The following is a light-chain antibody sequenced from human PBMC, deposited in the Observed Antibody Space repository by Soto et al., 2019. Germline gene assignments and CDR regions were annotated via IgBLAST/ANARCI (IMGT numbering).Light chain of an antibody. CDR3: QQYGSSHQT. CDR2: GAS. Sequence: EIVLTQSPGTLSLSPGERATLSCRASQSVSSSYLAWYQQKPGQAPRLLIYGASRRATGIPDRFSGSGSGTDFTLTISRLEPEAFAVYYCQQYGSSHQTFGQGTRLEIK. V-gene: IGKV3-20*01. J-gene: IGKJ5*01. CDR1: QSVSSSY.